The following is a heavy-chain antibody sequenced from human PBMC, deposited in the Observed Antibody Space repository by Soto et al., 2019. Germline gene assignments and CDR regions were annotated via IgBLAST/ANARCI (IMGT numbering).Heavy chain of an antibody. J-gene: IGHJ3*01. CDR2: LYDVDGS. CDR1: GLTISGKKY. V-gene: IGHV3-53*01. D-gene: IGHD1-1*01. Sequence: DVQLVESGGGLIQPGESLRLSCAAFGLTISGKKYVAWVRQAPGKGLEWVSALYDVDGSFYADSVTGRFTTSSASPKTTVYLQMNDLRPDDTAVYYCATWHEREHAFDVWGQGTTVTISS. CDR3: ATWHEREHAFDV.